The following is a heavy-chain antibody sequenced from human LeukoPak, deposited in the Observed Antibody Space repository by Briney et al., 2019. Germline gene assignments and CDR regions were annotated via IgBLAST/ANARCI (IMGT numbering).Heavy chain of an antibody. CDR2: INPSGGST. CDR1: GYTFTGYY. Sequence: ASVKVSCKASGYTFTGYYMHWVRQAPGQGLEWMGIINPSGGSTSYAQKFQGRVTMTRDMSTSTVYMELSSLRSDDTAVYYCARDVGFEMATIGELSIDYWGQGTLVTVSP. CDR3: ARDVGFEMATIGELSIDY. J-gene: IGHJ4*02. D-gene: IGHD5-24*01. V-gene: IGHV1-46*01.